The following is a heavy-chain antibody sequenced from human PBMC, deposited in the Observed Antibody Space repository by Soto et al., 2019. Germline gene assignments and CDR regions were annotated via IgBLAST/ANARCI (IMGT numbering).Heavy chain of an antibody. J-gene: IGHJ4*02. CDR3: ARDYYGDYTH. CDR1: GVTVRSNY. D-gene: IGHD4-17*01. Sequence: QLVESGGGLIQPGGSLRLSCTASGVTVRSNYMSWVRQAPGKGLEWVSVIYSGGSTYYGDSVKGRFTISTDNSKNALYLQMNSLRAEDTAVYYCARDYYGDYTHWGQGTLVTVSS. CDR2: IYSGGST. V-gene: IGHV3-53*01.